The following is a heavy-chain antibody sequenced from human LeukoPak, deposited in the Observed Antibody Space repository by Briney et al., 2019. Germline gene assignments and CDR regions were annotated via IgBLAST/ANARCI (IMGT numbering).Heavy chain of an antibody. D-gene: IGHD1-26*01. CDR3: VTDLRWGLFDQFDH. V-gene: IGHV3-15*01. Sequence: GGSLRLSCAASGFIFSNAWMSWVRQAPGKGLEWVARIQRQTDGATTNYAAAVNGRFTVSRDDSKNTLYLQMNNLLTDDTGMYFWVTDLRWGLFDQFDHRGQGALVTGSS. CDR2: IQRQTDGATT. CDR1: GFIFSNAW. J-gene: IGHJ4*02.